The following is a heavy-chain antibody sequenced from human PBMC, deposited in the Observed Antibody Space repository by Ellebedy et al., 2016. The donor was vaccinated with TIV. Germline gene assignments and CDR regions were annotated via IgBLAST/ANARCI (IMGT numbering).Heavy chain of an antibody. J-gene: IGHJ4*02. Sequence: GESLKISXAASGFTFSSYAMSWVRQAPGKGLEWVSSISGSGGSTDYADSVKGRFTMSRDNSKNTLYLQMNSLRAEDTAVYYCAKDPSSRYGDYFDYWGQGTLVTVSS. V-gene: IGHV3-23*01. CDR1: GFTFSSYA. CDR2: ISGSGGST. D-gene: IGHD4-17*01. CDR3: AKDPSSRYGDYFDY.